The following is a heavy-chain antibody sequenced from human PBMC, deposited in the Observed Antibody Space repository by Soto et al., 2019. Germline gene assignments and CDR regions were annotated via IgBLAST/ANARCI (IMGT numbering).Heavy chain of an antibody. V-gene: IGHV4-59*12. CDR1: GGSISSYH. Sequence: SETLSLTCTVSGGSISSYHWTWIRQAPGKGLEWIGNIYYSGTTNYNPSLKSRVTISIDTSKKQFSLKLSSVTAADTAVYYCTTEEITMIADAFDIWGQGTMVTVSS. J-gene: IGHJ3*02. CDR2: IYYSGTT. D-gene: IGHD3-22*01. CDR3: TTEEITMIADAFDI.